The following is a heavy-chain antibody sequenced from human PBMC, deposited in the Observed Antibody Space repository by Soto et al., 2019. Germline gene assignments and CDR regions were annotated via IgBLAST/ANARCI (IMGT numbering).Heavy chain of an antibody. V-gene: IGHV1-2*02. CDR3: ARAVGYYGMDV. CDR2: INPNSGRT. CDR1: GVTFGSYS. Sequence: GASVKVSCKASGVTFGSYSMSWVRQAPGQGLEWMGWINPNSGRTNYAQKFQGRVTMTRDTSISTAYMELSRLRSDDTAVDDCARAVGYYGMDVWGQGTTVTVSS. J-gene: IGHJ6*02. D-gene: IGHD3-3*01.